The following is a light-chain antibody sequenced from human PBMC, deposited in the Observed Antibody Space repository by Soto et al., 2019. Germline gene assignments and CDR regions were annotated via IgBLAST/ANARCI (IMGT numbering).Light chain of an antibody. CDR3: CSYTGRYIWV. Sequence: QSALTQPHSVSGSPGQSVTISCTGTNSDVGDYSYVSWYQQHPGKAPKLLIYDVSKRPSGVPDRFSGSKSGNTASLTISGLQGEDEADYFCCSYTGRYIWVFGGGTKLTVL. J-gene: IGLJ2*01. V-gene: IGLV2-11*01. CDR1: NSDVGDYSY. CDR2: DVS.